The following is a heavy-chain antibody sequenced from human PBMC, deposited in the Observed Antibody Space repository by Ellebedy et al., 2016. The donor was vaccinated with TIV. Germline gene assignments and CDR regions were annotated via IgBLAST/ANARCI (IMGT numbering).Heavy chain of an antibody. Sequence: SVKVSXXASGGTLSNHAISWVRQAPGQGLEWMGGIIPTFIRTNHAQKFKGRVTMTADESTSTAYMELSSLTSEDTALYYCARGASSSSWYMFDLWGRGTLVTVSS. CDR3: ARGASSSSWYMFDL. CDR1: GGTLSNHA. J-gene: IGHJ2*01. D-gene: IGHD6-13*01. V-gene: IGHV1-69*13. CDR2: IIPTFIRT.